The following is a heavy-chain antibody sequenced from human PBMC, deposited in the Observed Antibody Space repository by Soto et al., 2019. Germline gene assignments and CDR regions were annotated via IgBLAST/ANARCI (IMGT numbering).Heavy chain of an antibody. CDR1: GFTFSSYA. CDR3: ARAARDYLYWYFDL. Sequence: QVQLVESGGGVVQPGRSLRLSCAASGFTFSSYAMHWVRQAPGKGLEWVAVISYDGSNKYYADSVKGRFTISRDNSKNTLYLQMNSLRAEDTAVYYCARAARDYLYWYFDLWGRGTLVTVSS. J-gene: IGHJ2*01. V-gene: IGHV3-30-3*01. D-gene: IGHD4-17*01. CDR2: ISYDGSNK.